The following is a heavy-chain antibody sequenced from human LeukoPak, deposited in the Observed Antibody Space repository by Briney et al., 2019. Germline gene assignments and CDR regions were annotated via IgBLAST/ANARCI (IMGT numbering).Heavy chain of an antibody. D-gene: IGHD2-2*01. CDR3: ARDPRYCSSTSCYAYYGMDV. CDR1: GGSFSGYY. J-gene: IGHJ6*02. Sequence: SETLSLTCAVYGGSFSGYYWSWIRQPPGKGLEWIGEINHSGSTNYNPSLKSRVTISVDTSKNQFSLKLSSVTAADTAVYYCARDPRYCSSTSCYAYYGMDVWGQGTMVTVSS. V-gene: IGHV4-34*01. CDR2: INHSGST.